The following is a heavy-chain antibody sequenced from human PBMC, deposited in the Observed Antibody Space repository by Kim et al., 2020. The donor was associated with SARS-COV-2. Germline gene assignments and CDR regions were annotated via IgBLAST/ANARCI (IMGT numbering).Heavy chain of an antibody. Sequence: GGSLRLSCAASGFTFSNAWMSWVRQAPGKGLEWVGRIKSKTDGGTTDYAAPVKGRFTISRDDSKNTLYLQMNSLKTEDTAVYYCTTTGYQYQLLSRGFYYYYYGMDVWGQGTTVTVSS. D-gene: IGHD2-2*01. CDR3: TTTGYQYQLLSRGFYYYYYGMDV. CDR2: IKSKTDGGTT. CDR1: GFTFSNAW. J-gene: IGHJ6*02. V-gene: IGHV3-15*01.